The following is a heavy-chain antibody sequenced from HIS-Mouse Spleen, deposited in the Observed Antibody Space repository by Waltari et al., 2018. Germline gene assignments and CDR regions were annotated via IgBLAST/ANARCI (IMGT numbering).Heavy chain of an antibody. Sequence: QVQLVESXGGVVXAGRAVXXXCVXXGFSYSRYCMQWVRRAPGGGLEWVAVIWYDGSNNYYADSVKGRFTISRDNSKNTLYLQMNSLRAEDTAVYYCAKKGARLDAFDIWGQGTMVTVSS. CDR3: AKKGARLDAFDI. V-gene: IGHV3-33*06. D-gene: IGHD6-6*01. CDR1: GFSYSRYC. J-gene: IGHJ3*02. CDR2: IWYDGSNN.